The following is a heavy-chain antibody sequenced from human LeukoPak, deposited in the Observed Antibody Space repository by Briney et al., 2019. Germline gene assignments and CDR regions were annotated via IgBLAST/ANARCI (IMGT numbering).Heavy chain of an antibody. V-gene: IGHV3-64*01. CDR3: ARDFPDLRGVNPRYDAFDI. CDR1: GFTFSSYA. Sequence: PGGSLRLSCAASGFTFSSYAMHWVRQAPGKGLEYVSAISSNGGSTYYANSVKGRFTISRDNAKNSLYLQMNSLRAEDTAVYYCARDFPDLRGVNPRYDAFDIWGQGTMVTVSS. J-gene: IGHJ3*02. CDR2: ISSNGGST. D-gene: IGHD3-10*01.